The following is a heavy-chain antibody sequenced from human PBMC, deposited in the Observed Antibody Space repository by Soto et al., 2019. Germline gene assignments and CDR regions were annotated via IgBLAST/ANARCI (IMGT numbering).Heavy chain of an antibody. V-gene: IGHV3-33*01. Sequence: SLRLSCAASGFAFSSYGIHWVRQAPGKGLEWVAVIWFDGNNKYYGDSVKGRFTISRDNSKNTVYLQMNSLRAEDTAVYYCAREGDYCSSTSCYRKSYYYMDVWGKGTTVTVSS. J-gene: IGHJ6*03. CDR1: GFAFSSYG. CDR2: IWFDGNNK. D-gene: IGHD2-2*01. CDR3: AREGDYCSSTSCYRKSYYYMDV.